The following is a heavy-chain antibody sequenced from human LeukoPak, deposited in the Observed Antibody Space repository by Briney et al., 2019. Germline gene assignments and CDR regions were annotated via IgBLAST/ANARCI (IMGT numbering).Heavy chain of an antibody. J-gene: IGHJ3*02. V-gene: IGHV4-59*01. CDR3: SRSDAFDI. CDR2: AHYSGAT. CDR1: GGSINNYY. Sequence: SETLSLTCTVSGGSINNYYWTRIRQPPGKGLEWIGYAHYSGATNYNPSLKSRVIILVDMSKNYFSLKLSSVTAADTAVYYCSRSDAFDIWGQGTMVFVSS.